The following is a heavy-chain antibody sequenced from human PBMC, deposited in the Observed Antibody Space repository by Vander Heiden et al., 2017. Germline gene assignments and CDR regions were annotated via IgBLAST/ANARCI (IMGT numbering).Heavy chain of an antibody. Sequence: QVQLQQSGPGMVKPSQTLSLTCAISGDSVSSNSAAWNWLRQSPSMRSVWLGRTYYRAKLYNDYAVSVKSRTTINPDTSKNQFSLQLNSVTPEDTAVYYCSSSVAGKHDYGGHGTLVTVSS. J-gene: IGHJ4*01. V-gene: IGHV6-1*01. CDR3: SSSVAGKHDY. D-gene: IGHD6-19*01. CDR2: TYYRAKLYN. CDR1: GDSVSSNSAA.